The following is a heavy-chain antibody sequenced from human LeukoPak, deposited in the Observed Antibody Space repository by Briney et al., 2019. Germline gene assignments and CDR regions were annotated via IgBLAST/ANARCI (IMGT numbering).Heavy chain of an antibody. D-gene: IGHD3-10*01. V-gene: IGHV3-53*01. CDR1: GFTVSSNY. CDR2: IYSGGST. CDR3: AKEWGSGSYYSFDY. Sequence: GGSLRLSCAASGFTVSSNYVSWVRQAPGKGLEWVSIIYSGGSTFYADSVKGRFTISRDNSKNTLYLQMNSLRAEDTAVYYCAKEWGSGSYYSFDYWGQGTLVTVSS. J-gene: IGHJ4*02.